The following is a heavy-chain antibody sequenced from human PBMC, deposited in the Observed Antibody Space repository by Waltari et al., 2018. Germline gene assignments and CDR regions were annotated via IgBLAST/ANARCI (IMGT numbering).Heavy chain of an antibody. CDR3: ARVVVVPPTYYMDV. V-gene: IGHV3-21*01. D-gene: IGHD2-2*01. CDR1: GFTFSSYS. Sequence: EVQLVESGGGLVKPGGSLRLSCAASGFTFSSYSMNWVRQAPGKGLEWVSSISSSSSYIYYADSWKGRFTISRDNAKNSLYLQMNSLRAEDTAVYYCARVVVVPPTYYMDVWGKGTTVTISS. CDR2: ISSSSSYI. J-gene: IGHJ6*03.